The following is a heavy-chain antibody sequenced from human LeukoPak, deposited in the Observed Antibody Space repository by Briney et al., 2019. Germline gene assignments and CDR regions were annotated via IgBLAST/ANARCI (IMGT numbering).Heavy chain of an antibody. D-gene: IGHD1-26*01. CDR2: IYYSGTT. J-gene: IGHJ5*02. Sequence: SETLSLTCTVSGGSLNISSYYWAWIRQPPGKGLEWIGSIYYSGTTYYNPSLKSRLTISVDTSKNQFSLKVNSVTAADTAVYYCARSGAVSWFDPWGQGTLVTVSS. V-gene: IGHV4-39*01. CDR1: GGSLNISSYY. CDR3: ARSGAVSWFDP.